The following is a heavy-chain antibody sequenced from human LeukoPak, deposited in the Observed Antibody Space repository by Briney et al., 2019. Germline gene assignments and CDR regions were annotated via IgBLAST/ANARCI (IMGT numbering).Heavy chain of an antibody. CDR2: ISSSSSYI. J-gene: IGHJ5*02. V-gene: IGHV3-21*01. CDR3: ARDFYSSGYNTNNWFDP. D-gene: IGHD3-22*01. CDR1: GFTFSSYS. Sequence: PGGSLRLSCAASGFTFSSYSMNWVRQAPGKGLEWVSSISSSSSYIYYADSVKGRFTISRDNAKNSLYLQMNSLRVEDTALYYCARDFYSSGYNTNNWFDPWGQGTLVTVSS.